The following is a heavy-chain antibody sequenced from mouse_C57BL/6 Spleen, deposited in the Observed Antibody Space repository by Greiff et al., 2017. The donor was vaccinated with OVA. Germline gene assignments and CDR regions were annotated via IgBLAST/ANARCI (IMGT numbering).Heavy chain of an antibody. J-gene: IGHJ3*01. CDR2: IDPSDSYT. Sequence: QVQLKQPGAELVMPGASVKLSCKASGYTFTSYWMHWVKQRPGQGLEWIGEIDPSDSYTNYNQKFKGKSTLTVDKSSSTAYMQLSSLTSEDSAVYYGARGGTTGVAPFAYWGQGTLVTVSA. V-gene: IGHV1-69*01. CDR1: GYTFTSYW. CDR3: ARGGTTGVAPFAY. D-gene: IGHD1-1*01.